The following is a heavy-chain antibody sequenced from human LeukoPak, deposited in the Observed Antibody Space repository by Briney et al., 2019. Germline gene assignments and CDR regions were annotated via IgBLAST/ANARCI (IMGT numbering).Heavy chain of an antibody. Sequence: GASVKVSCKASGYTFSSYYVHWVRQAPGQGLEWMGMIIPSDGFTSYAQKFQGRVTMTRDMSTSTVYMELSSLRSDDTAVYYCARVSVGGYYMDVWGKGTTVTISS. CDR2: IIPSDGFT. J-gene: IGHJ6*03. D-gene: IGHD3-16*01. V-gene: IGHV1-46*01. CDR3: ARVSVGGYYMDV. CDR1: GYTFSSYY.